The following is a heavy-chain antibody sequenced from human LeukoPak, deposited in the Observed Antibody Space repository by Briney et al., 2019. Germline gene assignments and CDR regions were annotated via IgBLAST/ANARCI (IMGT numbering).Heavy chain of an antibody. J-gene: IGHJ4*02. D-gene: IGHD2-21*01. CDR3: ARGIWSARTVDYYLDY. CDR1: GYNFNNYA. V-gene: IGHV1-3*01. Sequence: APVTVSCKASGYNFNNYAIHWVRQAPGQRFEWMGWINAGNSHTKYSQNFQGRNTITRDSSASTVYMELSSLTSEDTAVYYCARGIWSARTVDYYLDYWGQGTLVTVSS. CDR2: INAGNSHT.